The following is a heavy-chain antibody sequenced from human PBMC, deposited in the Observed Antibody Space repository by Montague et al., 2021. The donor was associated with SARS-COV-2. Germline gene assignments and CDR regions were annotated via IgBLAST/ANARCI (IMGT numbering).Heavy chain of an antibody. CDR1: GGSISSYY. J-gene: IGHJ5*02. Sequence: SETLSLTSTLSGGSISSYYWSWIRQPPGKGLEWIGYIYYSGSTNYNPSLKSRVAISVDTSKNQFSLKLSSVTPADTAVYYCARHRHITIFGVVIIPSWFDPWGQGTLVTVSS. V-gene: IGHV4-59*08. CDR2: IYYSGST. D-gene: IGHD3-3*01. CDR3: ARHRHITIFGVVIIPSWFDP.